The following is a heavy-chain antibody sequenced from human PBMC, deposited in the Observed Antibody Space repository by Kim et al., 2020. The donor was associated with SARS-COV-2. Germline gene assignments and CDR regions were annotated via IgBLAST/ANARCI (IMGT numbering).Heavy chain of an antibody. D-gene: IGHD3-10*01. Sequence: GGSLRLSCAASGFTFSSYWMHWVRQAPGKGLVWVSRINSDGSSTSYADSVKGRFTISRDNAKNTLYLQMNSLRAEDTAVHYCARGWFGAYYFDYWGQGTLVTVSS. CDR1: GFTFSSYW. CDR2: INSDGSST. V-gene: IGHV3-74*01. J-gene: IGHJ4*02. CDR3: ARGWFGAYYFDY.